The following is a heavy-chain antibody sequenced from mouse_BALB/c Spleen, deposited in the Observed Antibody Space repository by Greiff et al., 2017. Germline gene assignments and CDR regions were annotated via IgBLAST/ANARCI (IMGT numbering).Heavy chain of an antibody. CDR1: GFTFSSYT. CDR3: ARSILGWLQGAMDY. J-gene: IGHJ4*01. D-gene: IGHD2-3*01. Sequence: EVKVVESGGGLVKPGGSLKLSCAASGFTFSSYTMSWVRQTPEKRLEWVATISSGGGNTYYPDSVKGRFTISRDNAKNNLYLQMSSLRSEDTALYYCARSILGWLQGAMDYWGQGTSVTVSS. CDR2: ISSGGGNT. V-gene: IGHV5-9*03.